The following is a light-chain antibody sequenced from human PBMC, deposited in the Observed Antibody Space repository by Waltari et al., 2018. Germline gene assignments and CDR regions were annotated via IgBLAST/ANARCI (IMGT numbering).Light chain of an antibody. CDR3: QQYDGSSVT. Sequence: EMVLTQSPGSPSLSPGDRATLSCRASQTISGSWLTWYQQKPGQAPRLLIYGASSRATAIPDRFSGSGSGTDFTLTISRLEPEDFAVYYCQQYDGSSVTFGGGTKVEIK. CDR1: QTISGSW. CDR2: GAS. J-gene: IGKJ4*01. V-gene: IGKV3-20*01.